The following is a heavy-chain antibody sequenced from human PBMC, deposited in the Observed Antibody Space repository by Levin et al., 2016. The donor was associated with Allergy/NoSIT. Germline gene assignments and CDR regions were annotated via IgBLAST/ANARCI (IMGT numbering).Heavy chain of an antibody. J-gene: IGHJ5*02. CDR2: IDPSDSYT. CDR3: ARLIHSSYSSSWYPWFDP. CDR1: GYSFTSYW. V-gene: IGHV5-10-1*01. D-gene: IGHD6-13*01. Sequence: GGSLRLSCKGSGYSFTSYWISWVRQMPGKGLEWMGRIDPSDSYTNYSPSFQGHVTISADKSISTAYLQWSSLKASDTAMYYCARLIHSSYSSSWYPWFDPWGQGTLVTVSS.